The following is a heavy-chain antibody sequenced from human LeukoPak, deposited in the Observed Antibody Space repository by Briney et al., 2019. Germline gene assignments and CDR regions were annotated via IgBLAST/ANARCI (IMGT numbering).Heavy chain of an antibody. CDR2: IYPGDSDT. CDR1: GYTFTNYW. V-gene: IGHV5-51*01. J-gene: IGHJ4*02. CDR3: ARRADYFDY. Sequence: GESLKISCKGSGYTFTNYWVGWVRQIPGKGLEWMGIIYPGDSDTRYSPSFQGQVTISADKSISTAYLQWSSLKASDTAMYYCARRADYFDYWGQGTLVTVSS.